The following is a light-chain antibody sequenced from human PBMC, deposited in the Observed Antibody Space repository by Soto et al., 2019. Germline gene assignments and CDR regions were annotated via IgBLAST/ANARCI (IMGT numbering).Light chain of an antibody. CDR3: QQYGSSPSLT. Sequence: ETVLTQSPGTLSLSPGERATLSCSASQSVSSSYLAWYQQKPGQAPRLLIYGASSRATGIPDRFSGSGSGTDFTLTISRLEPEDFAVYYCQQYGSSPSLTFGGGTKVDIK. V-gene: IGKV3-20*01. CDR2: GAS. CDR1: QSVSSSY. J-gene: IGKJ4*01.